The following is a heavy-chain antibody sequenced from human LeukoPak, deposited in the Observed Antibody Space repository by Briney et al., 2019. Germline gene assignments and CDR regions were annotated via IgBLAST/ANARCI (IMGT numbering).Heavy chain of an antibody. CDR1: GGSISSYY. CDR3: ARYFAPYYYDSSGSRNYYYYYYMDV. V-gene: IGHV4-4*09. Sequence: PSETLSLTCTVSGGSISSYYWSWIRQPPGKGLEWIGYIYTSGSTNYNPSLKSRVTISVDTSKNQFSLKLSSVTAADTAVYYCARYFAPYYYDSSGSRNYYYYYYMDVWGKGTTVTVSS. CDR2: IYTSGST. D-gene: IGHD3-22*01. J-gene: IGHJ6*03.